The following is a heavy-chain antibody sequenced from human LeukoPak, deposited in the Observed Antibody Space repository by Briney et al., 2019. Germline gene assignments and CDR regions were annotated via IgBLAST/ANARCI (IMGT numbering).Heavy chain of an antibody. D-gene: IGHD3-22*01. J-gene: IGHJ4*02. CDR1: GFTFSSYN. V-gene: IGHV3-21*01. Sequence: GGSLRLSCAASGFTFSSYNMNWVRQAPGKGLEWVSSISGSSSYIYYADSVRGRFTISRDNAKNSLYLQMNGLRAEDTAVYYCAREGHWSHYDSSGYSRPLDYWGQGTLVTVSS. CDR2: ISGSSSYI. CDR3: AREGHWSHYDSSGYSRPLDY.